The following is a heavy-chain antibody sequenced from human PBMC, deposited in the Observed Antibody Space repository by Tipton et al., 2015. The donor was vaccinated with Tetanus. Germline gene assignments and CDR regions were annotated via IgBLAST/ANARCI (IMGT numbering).Heavy chain of an antibody. V-gene: IGHV4-34*01. J-gene: IGHJ3*01. D-gene: IGHD2-8*01. CDR2: INPSGST. Sequence: TLSLTCAVYGGSFSGYYWTWIRQPPVKGLEWIGEINPSGSTNYNPSLKSRVTISVDTSKNQLSLKLTSVTAADTAVYFFARRSYCTSTRCFDAFDLWGPGTRVTVSS. CDR3: ARRSYCTSTRCFDAFDL. CDR1: GGSFSGYY.